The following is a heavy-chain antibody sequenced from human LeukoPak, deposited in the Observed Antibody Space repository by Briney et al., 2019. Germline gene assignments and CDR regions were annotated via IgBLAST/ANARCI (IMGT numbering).Heavy chain of an antibody. CDR2: ISYDGSNK. CDR1: GFTFSSYA. CDR3: ARDRVSSSWPEGWFDP. J-gene: IGHJ5*02. D-gene: IGHD6-13*01. V-gene: IGHV3-30*04. Sequence: PGRSLRLSCAASGFTFSSYAMHWVRQAPGKGLEWVAVISYDGSNKYYADSVKGRFTISRDNSKNTLYLQMNSLRAEDTAVYYCARDRVSSSWPEGWFDPWGQGTLVTVSS.